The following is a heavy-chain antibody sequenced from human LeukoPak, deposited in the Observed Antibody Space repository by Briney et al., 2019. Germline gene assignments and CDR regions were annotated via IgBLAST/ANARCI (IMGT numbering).Heavy chain of an antibody. CDR3: ARDATYYDFWSGYFNAHNWFDP. CDR1: GYSISSGYY. D-gene: IGHD3-3*01. Sequence: SETLSLTCTVSGYSISSGYYWGWIRQPPGKGLEWIGSIYHSGSTYYNPFLKSRVTISVDTSKNQFSLKLSSVTAADTAVYYCARDATYYDFWSGYFNAHNWFDPWGQGTLVTVSS. V-gene: IGHV4-38-2*02. J-gene: IGHJ5*02. CDR2: IYHSGST.